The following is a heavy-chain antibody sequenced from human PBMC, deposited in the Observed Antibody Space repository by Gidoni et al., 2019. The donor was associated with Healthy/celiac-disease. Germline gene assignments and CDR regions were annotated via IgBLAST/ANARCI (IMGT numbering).Heavy chain of an antibody. CDR1: GVTFSSYA. V-gene: IGHV3-30*04. CDR2: ISYDGSNQ. CDR3: ARQAGHDAFDI. Sequence: QVQLVEPGGGVVEPGRSLRFPCTASGVTFSSYAMHWVRQAPGKGLEWVAVISYDGSNQYYADSVKGRFTISRDNSKNTLYLQMHSLRAEDTAVYYCARQAGHDAFDIWGQGTMVTVSS. J-gene: IGHJ3*02.